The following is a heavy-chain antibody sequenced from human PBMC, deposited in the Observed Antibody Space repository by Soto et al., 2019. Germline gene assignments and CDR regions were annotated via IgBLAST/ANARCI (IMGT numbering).Heavy chain of an antibody. D-gene: IGHD2-2*01. CDR3: ARQRVPAAMRDAFDI. J-gene: IGHJ3*02. V-gene: IGHV4-59*08. CDR2: IYYSGST. CDR1: GGSISSYY. Sequence: SETLSLTCTVSGGSISSYYWSWIRQPPGKGLEWIGYIYYSGSTNYNPSLKSRVTISVDTSKNQFSLKLSSVTAADTAVYYCARQRVPAAMRDAFDIWGQGTMVTVSS.